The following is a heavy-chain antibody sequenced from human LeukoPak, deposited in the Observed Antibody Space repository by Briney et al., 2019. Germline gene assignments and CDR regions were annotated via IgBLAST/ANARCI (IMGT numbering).Heavy chain of an antibody. CDR3: ARDLDDYVWGSYRSANFDY. V-gene: IGHV1-18*01. CDR2: ISAYNGNT. D-gene: IGHD3-16*02. CDR1: GYTFTSYG. Sequence: ASVKVSCKASGYTFTSYGISWVRQAPGQGLEWMGWISAYNGNTNYAQKLQGRVTMTTDTSTSTAYMELRSLRSDDTAVYYCARDLDDYVWGSYRSANFDYWGQGTLVTVSS. J-gene: IGHJ4*02.